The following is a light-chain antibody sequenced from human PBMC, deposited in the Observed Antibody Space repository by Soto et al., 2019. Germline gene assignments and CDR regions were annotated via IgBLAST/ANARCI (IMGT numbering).Light chain of an antibody. Sequence: DIQMTQSPSTLSASVGDRVTITCRASQSISSWLAWYQQTPGKAPKLLIYKASSLESGVPSRFSGSGSRTEFTLTISSLQPDDFATYYCQQYNSFPTFGQGTKVEIK. CDR3: QQYNSFPT. CDR2: KAS. J-gene: IGKJ1*01. V-gene: IGKV1-5*03. CDR1: QSISSW.